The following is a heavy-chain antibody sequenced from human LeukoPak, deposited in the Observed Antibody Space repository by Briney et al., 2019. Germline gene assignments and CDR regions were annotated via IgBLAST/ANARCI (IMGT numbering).Heavy chain of an antibody. V-gene: IGHV3-30*02. Sequence: PGGSLRLSCAASGFTFSSYGIHWVRQAPGKGLEWVTFIRYDGSKKYYADSVKGRFTISRDNSKNTLYLQMNSLRAEDTAVYYCAKDQFGELLLYYWGQGTLVTVSS. D-gene: IGHD1-26*01. CDR1: GFTFSSYG. CDR3: AKDQFGELLLYY. CDR2: IRYDGSKK. J-gene: IGHJ4*02.